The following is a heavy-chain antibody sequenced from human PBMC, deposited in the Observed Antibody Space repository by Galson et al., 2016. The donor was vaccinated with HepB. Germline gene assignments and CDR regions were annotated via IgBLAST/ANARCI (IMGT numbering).Heavy chain of an antibody. J-gene: IGHJ4*02. Sequence: SVKVSCKASGYTFTSHDIDWVRQSTGQGLEWMGWMNPNGGDTYYAQKFQGRVNMTRNTAINTAYMELRSLRSDDTAVYYCARVPDYYDSSGYYYSFDYWGQGTLVTVSS. CDR2: MNPNGGDT. V-gene: IGHV1-8*01. CDR3: ARVPDYYDSSGYYYSFDY. D-gene: IGHD3-22*01. CDR1: GYTFTSHD.